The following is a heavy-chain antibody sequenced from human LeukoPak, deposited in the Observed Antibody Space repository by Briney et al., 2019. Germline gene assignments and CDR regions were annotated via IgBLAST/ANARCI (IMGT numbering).Heavy chain of an antibody. D-gene: IGHD6-6*01. CDR3: ARMTEYSSSADAFDI. Sequence: SETLSLTCAVSGYSISSGYYWGWIRQPPGKGLEWIGSIYHSGSTYYNPSHKSRVTISVDTSKNQFSLKLSSVTAADTAVYHCARMTEYSSSADAFDIWGQGTMVTVPS. V-gene: IGHV4-38-2*01. J-gene: IGHJ3*02. CDR1: GYSISSGYY. CDR2: IYHSGST.